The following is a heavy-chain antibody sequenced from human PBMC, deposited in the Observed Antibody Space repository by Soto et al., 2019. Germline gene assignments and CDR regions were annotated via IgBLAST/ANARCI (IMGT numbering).Heavy chain of an antibody. Sequence: ASVKVSCKASGYTFTSYGISWVRQAPGQGLEWMGWISAYNGNTNYAQKLQGRVTMTTDTSTSTAYMELRSLRSDDTAVYYCARVSWNYNYYYYGMDVWGQGTTVTVSS. CDR2: ISAYNGNT. D-gene: IGHD1-7*01. CDR1: GYTFTSYG. J-gene: IGHJ6*02. CDR3: ARVSWNYNYYYYGMDV. V-gene: IGHV1-18*01.